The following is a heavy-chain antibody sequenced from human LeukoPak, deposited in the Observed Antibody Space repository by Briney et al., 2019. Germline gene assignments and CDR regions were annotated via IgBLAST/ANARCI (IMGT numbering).Heavy chain of an antibody. CDR3: ARDSDCGGDFYTPDY. J-gene: IGHJ4*02. V-gene: IGHV3-53*01. Sequence: GRFTISRDNSKNTLYLQMNSLRSEDTAVYNCARDSDCGGDFYTPDYWGQGTLVTVSS. D-gene: IGHD2-21*02.